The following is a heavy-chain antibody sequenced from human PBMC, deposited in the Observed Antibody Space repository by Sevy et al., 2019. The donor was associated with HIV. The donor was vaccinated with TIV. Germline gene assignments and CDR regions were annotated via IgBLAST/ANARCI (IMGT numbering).Heavy chain of an antibody. V-gene: IGHV3-15*01. CDR1: GFTFSNAW. Sequence: GGSLRLSCAASGFTFSNAWMSWVRQSPGKGLEWVGRIRSKAGGGTTDYATIVKGKFTISRDDSKDILYLQLNSLETEDTAVYYCATDHRRDGIVVVPFEYWGQGTLVTVSS. J-gene: IGHJ4*02. D-gene: IGHD2-15*01. CDR3: ATDHRRDGIVVVPFEY. CDR2: IRSKAGGGTT.